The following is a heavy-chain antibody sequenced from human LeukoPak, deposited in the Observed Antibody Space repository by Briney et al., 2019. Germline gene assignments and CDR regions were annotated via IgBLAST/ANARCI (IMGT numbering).Heavy chain of an antibody. CDR3: ARDCSGGSCYSSLPNLGFDP. CDR1: GYTFTGYY. V-gene: IGHV1-2*06. D-gene: IGHD2-15*01. J-gene: IGHJ5*02. Sequence: ASVKVSCKASGYTFTGYYMHWVRQAPGQGLEWMGQINPNSGGTNYAQKFQGRVTMTRDTSISTAYMELSRLRSDDTAVYYCARDCSGGSCYSSLPNLGFDPWGQGTLVTVSS. CDR2: INPNSGGT.